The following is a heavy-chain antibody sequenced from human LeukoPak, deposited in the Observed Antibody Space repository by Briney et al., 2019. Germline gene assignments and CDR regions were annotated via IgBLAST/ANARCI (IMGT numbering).Heavy chain of an antibody. V-gene: IGHV3-21*01. D-gene: IGHD5-18*01. CDR2: ISSSSSYI. Sequence: PGGSLRLSCAASGFTFSSYSMNWVRQAPGKGLEWVSSISSSSSYIYYADSVKGRFTISRDNAKNSLYLQMNSLRAEDTAVYYCARSPFGWGAMVHFDYWGQGTLVTVSS. J-gene: IGHJ4*02. CDR3: ARSPFGWGAMVHFDY. CDR1: GFTFSSYS.